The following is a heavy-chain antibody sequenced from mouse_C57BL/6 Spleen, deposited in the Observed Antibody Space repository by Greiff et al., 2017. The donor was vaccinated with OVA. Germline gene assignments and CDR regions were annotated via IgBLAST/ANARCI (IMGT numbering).Heavy chain of an antibody. CDR3: ARYRHYYGPYFDV. J-gene: IGHJ1*03. Sequence: EVQLVESGGGLVQPGGSLSLSCAASGFTFTDYYMSWVRQPPGKALEWMGFISNKANGYTTEYSASVKGRFTISRDNSPSILYLQMNAMRAEDSATDYCARYRHYYGPYFDVWGTGTTVTVSS. D-gene: IGHD1-1*01. V-gene: IGHV7-3*01. CDR1: GFTFTDYY. CDR2: ISNKANGYTT.